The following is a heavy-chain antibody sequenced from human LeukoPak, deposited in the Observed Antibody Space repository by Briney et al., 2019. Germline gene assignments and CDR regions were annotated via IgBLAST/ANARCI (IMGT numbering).Heavy chain of an antibody. Sequence: GGSLRLSCAASGFTFDDYAMHWVRQAPGKGLEWVSLISGDGGSTYYAGSVKGRFTISRDNSKNSLYLQMNSLRTEDTALYYCAKDHASYYYYYYMDVWGKGTTVTVSS. V-gene: IGHV3-43*02. CDR2: ISGDGGST. D-gene: IGHD2-2*01. CDR1: GFTFDDYA. CDR3: AKDHASYYYYYYMDV. J-gene: IGHJ6*03.